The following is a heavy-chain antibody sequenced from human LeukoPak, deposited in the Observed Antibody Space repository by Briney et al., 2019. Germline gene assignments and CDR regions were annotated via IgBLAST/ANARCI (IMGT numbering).Heavy chain of an antibody. CDR1: GGTFSSYA. D-gene: IGHD2-21*02. CDR2: IIPIFGTA. Sequence: SVKVSCKASGGTFSSYAISWVRQAPGQGLEWMGRIIPIFGTANCAQKFQGRVTITTDEDTSTAYMELSSLRSEDTAVYDCSRGYCGGDCYPYAFDIWGQGTMVTVSS. V-gene: IGHV1-69*05. CDR3: SRGYCGGDCYPYAFDI. J-gene: IGHJ3*02.